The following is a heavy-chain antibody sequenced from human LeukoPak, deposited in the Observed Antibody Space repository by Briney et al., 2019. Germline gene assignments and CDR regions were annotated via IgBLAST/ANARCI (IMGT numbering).Heavy chain of an antibody. D-gene: IGHD6-6*01. CDR1: GFTFSSYW. J-gene: IGHJ4*02. CDR3: ARADIEYSSSSADY. Sequence: GRSLRLSCAASGFTFSSYWMSWVRQAPGKGLEWVANIKQDGSEKYYVDSVKGRFTISRDNAKNSLYLQMNSLRAEDTAVYYCARADIEYSSSSADYWGQGTLVTVSS. CDR2: IKQDGSEK. V-gene: IGHV3-7*03.